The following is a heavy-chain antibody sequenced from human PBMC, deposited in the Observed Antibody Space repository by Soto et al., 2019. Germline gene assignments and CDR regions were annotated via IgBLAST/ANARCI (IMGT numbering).Heavy chain of an antibody. V-gene: IGHV1-46*01. CDR3: ARDNSVAAAGSWWFDP. J-gene: IGHJ5*02. Sequence: QVHLVQSGAEVKKIGASVKVSCKASGYTFTSHWMHWVRRAPGQGLEWMGVINPSGSSTRYAQKFKGRVTMTRDTSTSTDYMELTSLTSEDTAVYYCARDNSVAAAGSWWFDPWGQGTLVTVSS. CDR2: INPSGSST. CDR1: GYTFTSHW. D-gene: IGHD6-13*01.